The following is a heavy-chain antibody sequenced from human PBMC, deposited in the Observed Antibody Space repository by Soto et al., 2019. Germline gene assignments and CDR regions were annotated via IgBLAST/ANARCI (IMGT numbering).Heavy chain of an antibody. CDR2: IYYSGST. CDR1: GGSISSDDYY. CDR3: ARVGCSQPNRYFYL. Sequence: QVQLQGSGPGLVKPSQTLSLTCTVSGGSISSDDYYWSWIRQPPGKALGWIGYIYYSGSTYYNPSLKSRGTISLDTSKNQFSLHLSSVTAADTALYYCARVGCSQPNRYFYLCGLGTLVTGSS. J-gene: IGHJ2*01. V-gene: IGHV4-30-4*01. D-gene: IGHD2-8*01.